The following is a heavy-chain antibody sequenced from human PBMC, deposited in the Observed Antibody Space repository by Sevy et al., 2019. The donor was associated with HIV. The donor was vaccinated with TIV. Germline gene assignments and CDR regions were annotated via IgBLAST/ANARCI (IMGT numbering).Heavy chain of an antibody. CDR2: INSDGSTT. CDR3: ARDRAYCSGGSCYSDWGWFDP. CDR1: GFTFSSYW. D-gene: IGHD2-15*01. V-gene: IGHV3-74*01. Sequence: GGSLRLSCAASGFTFSSYWMHWVRQAPGKGLVWVSRINSDGSTTTYADSVKGRFTISRDNAKNTLYLQMNSLRAEDTAVYYCARDRAYCSGGSCYSDWGWFDPWGQGTLVTVSS. J-gene: IGHJ5*02.